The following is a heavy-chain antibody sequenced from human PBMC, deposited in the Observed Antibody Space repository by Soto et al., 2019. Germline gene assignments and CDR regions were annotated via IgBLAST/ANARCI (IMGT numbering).Heavy chain of an antibody. D-gene: IGHD3-22*01. CDR1: GGTFRNYA. Sequence: QVQLVQSGAEVKKPGSSVKVSCKASGGTFRNYAINWVRQAPGQGLEWMGGFIPILGGGINAQKFQGRVTMTRDMSSNTVYMQLGRLTSEDTGIYYCARGGWAGYSSEGGFDLWGQGTHITVSS. J-gene: IGHJ4*02. CDR2: FIPILGGG. CDR3: ARGGWAGYSSEGGFDL. V-gene: IGHV1-69*06.